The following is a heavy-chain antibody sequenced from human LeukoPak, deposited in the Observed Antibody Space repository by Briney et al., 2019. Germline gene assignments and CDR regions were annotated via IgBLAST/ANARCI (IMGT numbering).Heavy chain of an antibody. CDR3: ARDADYGGSPDAFDV. V-gene: IGHV3-53*01. D-gene: IGHD4-23*01. Sequence: PGGSLRLSCAASGFTFSNAWMSWVRQAPGKGLEWVSIIYSGGTTYYADSVKGRFTISRDNSKNTLYLQMNTLRAEDTAVYYCARDADYGGSPDAFDVWGRGTIVTVSS. CDR1: GFTFSNAW. J-gene: IGHJ3*01. CDR2: IYSGGTT.